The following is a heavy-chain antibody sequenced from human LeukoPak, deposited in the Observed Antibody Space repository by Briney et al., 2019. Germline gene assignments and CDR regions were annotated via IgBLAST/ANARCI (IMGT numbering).Heavy chain of an antibody. V-gene: IGHV3-21*01. J-gene: IGHJ6*03. Sequence: PGGSLRLSCAGSGFTFSRHNMNWFRQAPGKGLERVSSISSRSSYIFYADSVKGRFTISRDNAKNSLYLQMNSLGAEDTAVYYCARDAQWLVPECYYYYMDVWGKGTTVTVSS. CDR3: ARDAQWLVPECYYYYMDV. CDR1: GFTFSRHN. D-gene: IGHD6-19*01. CDR2: ISSRSSYI.